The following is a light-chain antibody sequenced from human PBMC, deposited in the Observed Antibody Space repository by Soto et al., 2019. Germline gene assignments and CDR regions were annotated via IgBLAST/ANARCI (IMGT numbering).Light chain of an antibody. V-gene: IGLV1-40*01. CDR1: SSNIGAGYD. Sequence: QPVLTQPPSVSGAPGQRVTISCTGSSSNIGAGYDVHWYQQLPGTAPKLLIYGNSNRPSGVPDRFSGSKSGTSASLAITGLQAGEEADYSCQSYDSSLGGSGVFGGGTKLTVL. J-gene: IGLJ3*02. CDR2: GNS. CDR3: QSYDSSLGGSGV.